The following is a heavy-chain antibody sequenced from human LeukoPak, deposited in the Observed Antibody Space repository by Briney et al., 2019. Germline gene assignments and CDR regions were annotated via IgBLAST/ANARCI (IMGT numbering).Heavy chain of an antibody. CDR1: GFSLSTSGVG. CDR2: IYWNDDE. CDR3: VHTARSSGSYTYYFDY. J-gene: IGHJ4*02. V-gene: IGHV2-5*01. D-gene: IGHD3-10*01. Sequence: SGPTLVKPTQTLTLTCTFSGFSLSTSGVGVGWNRQPPGKALERLALIYWNDDERYSPSLKSRLTITKDTSKNQVVLTMTNMDPVDTATYYCVHTARSSGSYTYYFDYWGQGTLVTVSS.